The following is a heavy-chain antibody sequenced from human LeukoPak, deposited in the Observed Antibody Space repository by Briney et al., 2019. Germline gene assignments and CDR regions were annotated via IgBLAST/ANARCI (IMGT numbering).Heavy chain of an antibody. CDR1: GLTFSSDA. D-gene: IGHD3-22*01. CDR3: ARDGGLRTTMIPWSYFDY. CDR2: IGSVSSPI. J-gene: IGHJ4*02. Sequence: GGSLRLSCAASGLTFSSDAMTWVRQAPGKGLEWIAYIGSVSSPIFYANSVKGRFTISRDNSKNTLYLQMNSLRAEDTAVYYCARDGGLRTTMIPWSYFDYWGQGTLVTVSS. V-gene: IGHV3-48*01.